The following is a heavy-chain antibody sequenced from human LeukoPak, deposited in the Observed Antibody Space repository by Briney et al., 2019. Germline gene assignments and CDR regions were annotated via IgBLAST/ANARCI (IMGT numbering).Heavy chain of an antibody. J-gene: IGHJ4*02. CDR2: ISYSGST. CDR1: GGSISSYY. D-gene: IGHD3-10*01. V-gene: IGHV4-59*08. Sequence: SETLSLTCTVSGGSISSYYWSWIRQPPGKGLEWIGYISYSGSTNYNPSLKSRVTISVDTSKNRFSLKLSSVTAADTAVYYCARGPLYGSASYYFDYWGQGTLVTVSS. CDR3: ARGPLYGSASYYFDY.